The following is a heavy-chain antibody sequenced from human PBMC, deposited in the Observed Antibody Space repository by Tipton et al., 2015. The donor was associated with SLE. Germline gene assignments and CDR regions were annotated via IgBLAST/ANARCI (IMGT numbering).Heavy chain of an antibody. J-gene: IGHJ2*01. CDR1: GGSIGKDY. CDR2: VSYTGST. V-gene: IGHV4-59*01. D-gene: IGHD5-12*01. Sequence: TLPLTCTVSGGSIGKDYWNWIRQSPGKGLEWIGYVSYTGSTNYNPSLKSRVSISVSTSKNQFSLRLTSVTAADTAVYYCARDDVSSGYYWYFDVWGRGTLVTVSS. CDR3: ARDDVSSGYYWYFDV.